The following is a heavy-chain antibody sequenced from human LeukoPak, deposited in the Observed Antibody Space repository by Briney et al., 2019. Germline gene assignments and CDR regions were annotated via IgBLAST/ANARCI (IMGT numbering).Heavy chain of an antibody. V-gene: IGHV3-30*03. CDR1: GFTFSSYG. Sequence: PGGSLRLSCAASGFTFSSYGINWVRQAPGKGLEWVAVISYDGSNKYYADSVKGRFTISRDNSKNTLYLQMNSLRAEDTAVYYCAREWAGTASFDYWGQGTLVTVSS. CDR3: AREWAGTASFDY. D-gene: IGHD2-21*02. CDR2: ISYDGSNK. J-gene: IGHJ4*02.